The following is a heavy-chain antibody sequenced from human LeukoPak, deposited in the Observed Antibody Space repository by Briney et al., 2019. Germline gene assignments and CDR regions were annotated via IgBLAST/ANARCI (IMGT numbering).Heavy chain of an antibody. J-gene: IGHJ6*02. Sequence: SVKVSCKASGGTFGSYAISWVRQAPGQGLEWMGRIIPIFGIANYAQKFQGRVTITADKSTSTAYMELSSLRSEDTAVYYCRCHSSSYYYGMDVWGQGTTVTVSS. CDR2: IIPIFGIA. CDR1: GGTFGSYA. D-gene: IGHD6-13*01. V-gene: IGHV1-69*04. CDR3: RCHSSSYYYGMDV.